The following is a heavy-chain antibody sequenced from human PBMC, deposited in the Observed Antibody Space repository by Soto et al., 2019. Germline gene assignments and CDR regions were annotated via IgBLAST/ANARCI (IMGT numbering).Heavy chain of an antibody. CDR1: GFTFISYG. CDR2: ISYDGSNK. Sequence: GGSLRLSCAASGFTFISYGMHWVRQASGKGLEWVAVISYDGSNKYYADSVKGRFTISGDNSKNTLYLQMNSLRAEDTAVYYCARDYSSYGPFDYWGQGTLVTVSS. J-gene: IGHJ4*02. CDR3: ARDYSSYGPFDY. D-gene: IGHD5-18*01. V-gene: IGHV3-30*03.